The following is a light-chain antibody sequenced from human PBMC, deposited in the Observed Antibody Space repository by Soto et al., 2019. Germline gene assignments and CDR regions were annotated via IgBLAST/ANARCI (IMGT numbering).Light chain of an antibody. Sequence: QSALTQPASVSGSPGQSITISCTGTSSDVGAYNFVSWHQQHPGKAPKLMIYNVYDRPSGISYRFSGSKSGNTASLTISGLQGEDEADYYCCSYADGSIYFFGTGTKVTVL. CDR2: NVY. CDR1: SSDVGAYNF. J-gene: IGLJ1*01. V-gene: IGLV2-14*03. CDR3: CSYADGSIYF.